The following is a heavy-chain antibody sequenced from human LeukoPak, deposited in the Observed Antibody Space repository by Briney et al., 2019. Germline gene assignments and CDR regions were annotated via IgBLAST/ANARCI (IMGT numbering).Heavy chain of an antibody. D-gene: IGHD2-2*01. Sequence: SETLSLTCTVSGGSISSYYWSWIRQPAGKGLEWIGRIYTSGSTNYNPSLKSRVTMSVDTSKNQFSLKLSSVTAADTAVYYCARDLLAPSSMSTDVAGGPLTNWGQGTLVTVSS. J-gene: IGHJ4*02. CDR1: GGSISSYY. V-gene: IGHV4-4*07. CDR3: ARDLLAPSSMSTDVAGGPLTN. CDR2: IYTSGST.